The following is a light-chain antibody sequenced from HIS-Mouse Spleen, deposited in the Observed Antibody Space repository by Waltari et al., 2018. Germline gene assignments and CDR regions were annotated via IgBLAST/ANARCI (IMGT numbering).Light chain of an antibody. Sequence: SYELTQPPSVSVSLGQTAMITCSGNALPKKYAYWYQQKSGQAPVLVIYEDSKRPSGIPERFSGSSSGTMATLTISGAQVEDEADYYCYSTDSSGNHRVFGGGTKLTVL. CDR1: ALPKKY. CDR2: EDS. CDR3: YSTDSSGNHRV. V-gene: IGLV3-10*01. J-gene: IGLJ2*01.